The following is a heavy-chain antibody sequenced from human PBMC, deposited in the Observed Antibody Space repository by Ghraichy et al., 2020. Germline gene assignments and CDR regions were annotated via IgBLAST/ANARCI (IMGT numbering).Heavy chain of an antibody. CDR2: IKQDGSEK. V-gene: IGHV3-7*01. CDR3: ARASARIVYYGMDV. CDR1: GFTFSSYW. Sequence: GGSLRLSCAASGFTFSSYWMSWVRQAPGKGLEWVANIKQDGSEKYYVDSVKGRFTISRDNAKNSLYLQMNSLRAEDTAVYYCARASARIVYYGMDVWGQGTTVTVSS. D-gene: IGHD3-16*02. J-gene: IGHJ6*02.